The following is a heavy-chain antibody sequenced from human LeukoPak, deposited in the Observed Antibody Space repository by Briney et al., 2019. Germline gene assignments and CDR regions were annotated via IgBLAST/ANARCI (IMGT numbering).Heavy chain of an antibody. Sequence: TPGGSLRLSCAVSGFTFSFYTINWVRQTPGKGLEWVSSISSDYIYYAESVRGRFTVSRDNAKNSQYLQMNSLSAEDTAIYYCARAPGGPRPGNWFDPWGQGTLVTVSS. J-gene: IGHJ5*02. CDR1: GFTFSFYT. CDR3: ARAPGGPRPGNWFDP. V-gene: IGHV3-21*01. CDR2: ISSDYI. D-gene: IGHD2-15*01.